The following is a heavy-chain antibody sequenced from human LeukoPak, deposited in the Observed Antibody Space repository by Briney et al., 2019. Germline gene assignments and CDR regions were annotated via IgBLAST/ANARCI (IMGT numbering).Heavy chain of an antibody. CDR2: INTNTGNP. Sequence: GASVKVSCKASGYSFTDYYIHWVRQAPGQGLEWMGWINTNTGNPTYAQDFTGRFVFSLDTSVTTAYLQIRSLKAEDTAVYYCARDTAMVDFDYWGQGTLVTVSS. J-gene: IGHJ4*02. D-gene: IGHD5-18*01. V-gene: IGHV7-4-1*01. CDR3: ARDTAMVDFDY. CDR1: GYSFTDYY.